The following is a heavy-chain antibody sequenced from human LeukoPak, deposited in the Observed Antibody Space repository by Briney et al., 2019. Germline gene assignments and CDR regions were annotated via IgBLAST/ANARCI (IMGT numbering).Heavy chain of an antibody. CDR3: ARGIGDFWSGYYKTLDY. CDR2: INHSGST. CDR1: GGSFSGYY. D-gene: IGHD3-3*01. V-gene: IGHV4-34*01. Sequence: SETLSLTCAVYGGSFSGYYWSWIRQPPGKGLEWIGEINHSGSTNYNPSLKSRVTISVDTSKSQFSLKLSSVTAADTAVYYCARGIGDFWSGYYKTLDYWGQGTLVTVSS. J-gene: IGHJ4*02.